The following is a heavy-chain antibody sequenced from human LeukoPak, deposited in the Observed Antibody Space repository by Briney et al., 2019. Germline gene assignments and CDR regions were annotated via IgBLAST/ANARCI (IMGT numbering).Heavy chain of an antibody. CDR3: ARGSGSGPDY. J-gene: IGHJ4*02. V-gene: IGHV1-46*01. CDR2: INPSGGST. D-gene: IGHD3-3*01. Sequence: GGSLRLSCAASGFTVGRYSMHWVRQAPGQGLEWMGIINPSGGSTSHAQKFQGRVTMTRDTSTSTVYMELSSLRSEDTAVYYCARGSGSGPDYWGQGTLVTVSS. CDR1: GFTVGRYS.